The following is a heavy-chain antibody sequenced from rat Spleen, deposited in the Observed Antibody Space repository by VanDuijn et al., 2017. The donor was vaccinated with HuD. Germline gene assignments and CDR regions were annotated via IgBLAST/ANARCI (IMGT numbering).Heavy chain of an antibody. CDR1: GFNFNDYW. J-gene: IGHJ2*01. Sequence: EVKLVESGGGLVQPGRSLKLSCAASGFNFNDYWMGWVRQAPGKGLEWIGEINKDSSIKKYSPSLKDKVTISRDNAQNTLYLQRSKMGSEDTAIYYCARERAGVDYWGQGVMVTVSS. CDR2: INKDSSIK. V-gene: IGHV4-2*01. D-gene: IGHD4-3*01. CDR3: ARERAGVDY.